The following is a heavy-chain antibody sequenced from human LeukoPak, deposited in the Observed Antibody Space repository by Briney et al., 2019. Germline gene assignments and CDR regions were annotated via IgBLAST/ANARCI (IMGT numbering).Heavy chain of an antibody. J-gene: IGHJ6*04. Sequence: GGSLRLSCAASGFTFSDYYMSWIRQAPGKGLEWVSHIHRSGSHTYYADSVRGRFTISRDNAKNSLYLQMNSLRADDTAVYYCARVSLPIWFRQLDVLGKGTTVTVSS. CDR3: ARVSLPIWFRQLDV. CDR2: IHRSGSHT. D-gene: IGHD3-10*01. V-gene: IGHV3-11*01. CDR1: GFTFSDYY.